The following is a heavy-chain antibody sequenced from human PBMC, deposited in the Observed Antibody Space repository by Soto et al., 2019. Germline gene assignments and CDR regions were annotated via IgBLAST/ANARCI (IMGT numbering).Heavy chain of an antibody. D-gene: IGHD3-10*01. CDR1: GYSFTSYW. V-gene: IGHV5-51*01. CDR3: ARRGGGSGSYYNWFDP. CDR2: IYPGDSDT. Sequence: GGSLRLSCKGSGYSFTSYWIGWVRQMPGKGLEWMGIIYPGDSDTRYSPSFQGQVTISADKSISTAYLQWSSLKASDTAMYYCARRGGGSGSYYNWFDPWGQGTLVTVSS. J-gene: IGHJ5*02.